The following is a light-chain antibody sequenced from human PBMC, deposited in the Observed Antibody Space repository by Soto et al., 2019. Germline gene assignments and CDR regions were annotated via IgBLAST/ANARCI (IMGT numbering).Light chain of an antibody. CDR2: YDN. V-gene: IGLV1-44*01. Sequence: QSVLTQPPTASGTPGQRVTISCSGSSSNIGSNTVNWYKQLPGTAPTLLIYYDNQRPSGVPDRFSGSKSGTSASLAISGLQSEDEAHYYCAAWDDSLYGWVFGGGTQLTVL. CDR3: AAWDDSLYGWV. CDR1: SSNIGSNT. J-gene: IGLJ3*02.